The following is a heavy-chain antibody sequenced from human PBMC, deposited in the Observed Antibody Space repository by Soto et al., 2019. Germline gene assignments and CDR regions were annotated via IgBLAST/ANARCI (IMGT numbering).Heavy chain of an antibody. CDR2: IIPILGIA. J-gene: IGHJ4*02. CDR3: AVNRGYSGYDYYYFDY. V-gene: IGHV1-69*02. D-gene: IGHD5-12*01. Sequence: SVKVSCKASGGTFSSYTISWVRQAPGQGLEWKGRIIPILGIANYAQKFQGRVTITADKSTSTAYMELSSLRSEDTAVYYCAVNRGYSGYDYYYFDYWGQGTLVTVSS. CDR1: GGTFSSYT.